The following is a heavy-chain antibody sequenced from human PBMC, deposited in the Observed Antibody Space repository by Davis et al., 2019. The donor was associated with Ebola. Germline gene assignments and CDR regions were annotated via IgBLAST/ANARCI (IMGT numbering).Heavy chain of an antibody. CDR1: GFTFSDYY. Sequence: PGGSLRLSCAASGFTFSDYYMSWIRQAPGKGLEWVGRTGNKANSYTTEYAASVKGRFTISRDVSKNSLYLQMNSLKTEDTAVYYCVRERLWSGHRCFDYWGQGTLVTVSS. V-gene: IGHV3-72*01. J-gene: IGHJ4*02. CDR3: VRERLWSGHRCFDY. CDR2: TGNKANSYTT. D-gene: IGHD3-3*01.